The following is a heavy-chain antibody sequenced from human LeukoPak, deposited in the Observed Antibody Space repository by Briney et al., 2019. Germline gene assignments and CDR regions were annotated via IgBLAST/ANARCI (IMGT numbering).Heavy chain of an antibody. CDR2: ISYDGSNK. Sequence: GGSLRLSCAASGFTFSSYAMHWVRQAPGKGLEWVAVISYDGSNKYYADSVKGRFTISRDNSKNTLYLQMNSLRAEDTAVYYCARYIVLMVYALDYCGQGTLVTVSS. CDR3: ARYIVLMVYALDY. V-gene: IGHV3-30*04. CDR1: GFTFSSYA. J-gene: IGHJ4*02. D-gene: IGHD2-8*01.